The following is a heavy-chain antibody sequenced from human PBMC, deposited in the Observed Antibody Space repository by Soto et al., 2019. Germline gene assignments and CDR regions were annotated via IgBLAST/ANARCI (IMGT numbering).Heavy chain of an antibody. CDR2: INAGVDGT. V-gene: IGHV1-3*01. Sequence: GASVKVSCKASGFTSLSYAFHWVRQAPGQGPQWLGWINAGVDGTIYSQRYQGRLKITRDSSANIVFLEVNTLTKEDTAVYYCVREVQGVTSFDYWG. CDR3: VREVQGVTSFDY. D-gene: IGHD3-10*01. CDR1: GFTSLSYA. J-gene: IGHJ4*01.